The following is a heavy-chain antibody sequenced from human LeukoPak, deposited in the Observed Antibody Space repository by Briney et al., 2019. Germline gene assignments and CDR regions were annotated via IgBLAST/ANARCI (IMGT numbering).Heavy chain of an antibody. Sequence: GESLRLSCAASGFTFTTYWMTWVRQAPGKGLQWVANINENGSEKNYLNSVKGRFTISRDNVKNSLYLQMNSLTAEDTAVYYCAKVLHYYFDYWGQGTLVTVSS. V-gene: IGHV3-7*03. CDR3: AKVLHYYFDY. D-gene: IGHD2-15*01. CDR2: INENGSEK. CDR1: GFTFTTYW. J-gene: IGHJ4*02.